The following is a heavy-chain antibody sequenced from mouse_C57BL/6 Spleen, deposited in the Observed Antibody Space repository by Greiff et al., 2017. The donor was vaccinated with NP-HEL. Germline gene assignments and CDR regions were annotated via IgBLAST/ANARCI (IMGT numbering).Heavy chain of an antibody. Sequence: VQLQQSGAELVKPGASVKLSCKASGYTFTSYWMHWVKQRPGQGLEWIGMIHPNSGSTNYNEKFKGKATLTVDKSSSTAYMQLSSLTSEDSAVYYCARRDGNYVIFDGWGTGTTVTVSS. V-gene: IGHV1-64*01. J-gene: IGHJ1*03. CDR2: IHPNSGST. D-gene: IGHD2-1*01. CDR1: GYTFTSYW. CDR3: ARRDGNYVIFDG.